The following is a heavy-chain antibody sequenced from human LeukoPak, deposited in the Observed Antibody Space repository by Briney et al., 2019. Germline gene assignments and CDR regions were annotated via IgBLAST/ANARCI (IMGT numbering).Heavy chain of an antibody. J-gene: IGHJ3*02. D-gene: IGHD5-18*01. V-gene: IGHV1-2*02. Sequence: ASVKVSCKASGYTFTGYYMHWVRQAPGQGLEWMGWINPNSGGTNYAQKFQGRVTMTRDTSISTAYMELSRLRSDDTAVYYCARDTAMVTEGGVDAFDIWGQGTMVTVSS. CDR2: INPNSGGT. CDR1: GYTFTGYY. CDR3: ARDTAMVTEGGVDAFDI.